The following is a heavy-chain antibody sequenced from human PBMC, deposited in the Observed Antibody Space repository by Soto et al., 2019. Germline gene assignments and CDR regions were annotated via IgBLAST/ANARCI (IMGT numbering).Heavy chain of an antibody. V-gene: IGHV5-51*01. CDR1: GYSFTSYW. D-gene: IGHD6-13*01. CDR2: IYPGDSDT. CDR3: ARHNEEGIAAAGTPFDY. Sequence: GESLKISCKGSGYSFTSYWIGWVRQMPGKGLEWMGIIYPGDSDTRYSPSFQGQVTISADKSIRPAYLQWNSLKASDTAMYYCARHNEEGIAAAGTPFDYWGQGTLVTVSS. J-gene: IGHJ4*02.